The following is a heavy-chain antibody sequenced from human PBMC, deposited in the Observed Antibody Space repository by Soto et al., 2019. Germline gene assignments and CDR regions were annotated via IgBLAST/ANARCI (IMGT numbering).Heavy chain of an antibody. V-gene: IGHV3-48*01. CDR2: ISSSSSTI. J-gene: IGHJ6*02. CDR1: GFTFSSYS. D-gene: IGHD3-10*01. CDR3: ARRDTFKLWFGSSVDYYGMDV. Sequence: GGSLRLSCAASGFTFSSYSMNWVRQAPGKGLEWVSYISSSSSTIYYADSVKGRFTISRDNAKNSLYLQMNSLRAEDTAVYYCARRDTFKLWFGSSVDYYGMDVWGQGTTVTVSS.